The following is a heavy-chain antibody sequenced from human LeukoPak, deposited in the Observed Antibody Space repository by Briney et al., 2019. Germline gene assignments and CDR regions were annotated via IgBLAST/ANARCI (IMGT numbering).Heavy chain of an antibody. CDR1: GGPISSGGYS. Sequence: PSETLSLTCAVSGGPISSGGYSWSWIRQPPGKGLEWIGYIYHSGSTYYNPSLKSRVTISVDRSKNQFSLKLSSVTAADTAVYYCARGSEAAAADVWGQGTTVTVSS. D-gene: IGHD2-15*01. CDR2: IYHSGST. CDR3: ARGSEAAAADV. V-gene: IGHV4-30-2*01. J-gene: IGHJ6*02.